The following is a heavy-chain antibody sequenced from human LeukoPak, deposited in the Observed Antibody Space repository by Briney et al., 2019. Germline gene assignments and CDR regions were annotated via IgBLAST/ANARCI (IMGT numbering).Heavy chain of an antibody. J-gene: IGHJ3*02. D-gene: IGHD6-19*01. V-gene: IGHV4-34*01. CDR2: INHSGST. Sequence: PSETLSLTCAVYGGSFSGYYWSWIRQPPGEGLEWIGEINHSGSTNYNPSLKSRVTISVDTSKNQFSLKLSSVTAADTAVYYCARTEWLVRGENAFDIWGQGTMVTVSS. CDR1: GGSFSGYY. CDR3: ARTEWLVRGENAFDI.